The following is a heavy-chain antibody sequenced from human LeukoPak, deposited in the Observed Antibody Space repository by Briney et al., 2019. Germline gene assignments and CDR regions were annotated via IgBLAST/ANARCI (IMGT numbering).Heavy chain of an antibody. V-gene: IGHV1-18*01. D-gene: IGHD5-18*01. CDR3: VRDLGIDTSMIFFDY. J-gene: IGHJ4*02. CDR1: GYTFTGFG. CDR2: ISAYNGNT. Sequence: ASVKVSCKASGYTFTGFGVSWVRQAPGQGLEWMGWISAYNGNTNYVQKFQGRVTMTTDISTSTAYMELRSLRSDDTAVFYCVRDLGIDTSMIFFDYWGQGTRVTVSS.